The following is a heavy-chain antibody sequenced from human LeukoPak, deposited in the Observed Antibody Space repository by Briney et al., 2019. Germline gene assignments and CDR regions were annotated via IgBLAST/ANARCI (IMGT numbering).Heavy chain of an antibody. V-gene: IGHV4-4*07. CDR3: ARGSQNYYNPFDN. Sequence: SETLSLTCTVSGGSISSSISGTYWSWVRQPAGKGLEWIGRIHSSRSTKYNPSLKSRVTMSVDTSKNHLFLRLTSVTAADTALYYCARGSQNYYNPFDNWGQGTLVTVSS. CDR2: IHSSRST. CDR1: GGSISSSISGTY. J-gene: IGHJ4*02. D-gene: IGHD3-10*01.